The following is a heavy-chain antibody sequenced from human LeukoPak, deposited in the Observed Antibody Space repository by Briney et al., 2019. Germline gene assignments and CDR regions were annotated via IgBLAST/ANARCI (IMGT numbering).Heavy chain of an antibody. V-gene: IGHV1-69*02. J-gene: IGHJ6*03. CDR2: IIPILGIA. D-gene: IGHD2-2*01. CDR1: GGTFSSYT. Sequence: GASVKVSCKASGGTFSSYTISWVRQAPGQGLEWMGRIIPILGIANYAQKFQGRVTITADKSTSTAYMELSSLRSEATAVYFWASTLAKPPESPYYYYMDVWGKGTTVTVSS. CDR3: ASTLAKPPESPYYYYMDV.